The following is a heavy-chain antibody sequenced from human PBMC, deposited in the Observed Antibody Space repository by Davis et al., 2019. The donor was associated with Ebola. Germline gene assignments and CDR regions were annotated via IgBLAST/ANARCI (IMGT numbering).Heavy chain of an antibody. J-gene: IGHJ4*02. CDR3: ARAGWYSSSSYDY. CDR1: DASINDYS. Sequence: SETLSLTCTVSDASINDYSWSWIRQPPGKELEWIGFIYYSGSTNYNPSLKSRVTISVDTSKNQFSLKLSSVTAADTAVYYCARAGWYSSSSYDYWGQGTLVTVSS. V-gene: IGHV4-59*12. CDR2: IYYSGST. D-gene: IGHD6-6*01.